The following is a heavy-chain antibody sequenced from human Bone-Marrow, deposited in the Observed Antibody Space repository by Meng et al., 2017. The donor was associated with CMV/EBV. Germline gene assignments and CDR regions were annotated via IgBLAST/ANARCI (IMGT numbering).Heavy chain of an antibody. V-gene: IGHV3-21*01. CDR2: ISSSGYYI. J-gene: IGHJ5*01. D-gene: IGHD3-10*01. CDR1: GFILSNYS. Sequence: GGSLKISCAASGFILSNYSMNWVRQAPGKGLEWVSSISSSGYYIHYAASMRGRFTISRDNFKNTLYLQMNSLKTEDTAVYYCAKDLYGSGPENWFDSWGQGPLVTVAS. CDR3: AKDLYGSGPENWFDS.